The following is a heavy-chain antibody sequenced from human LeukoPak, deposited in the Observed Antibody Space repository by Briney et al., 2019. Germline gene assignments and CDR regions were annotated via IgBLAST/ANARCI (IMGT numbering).Heavy chain of an antibody. Sequence: SETLSLTCTVSGGSISSSSYYWGWIRQPPGKGLEWIGSIYYSGSTYYNPSLKSRVTISVDTSKNQFSLKLSSVTAADTAVYYCARVTKWLADYWGQGTLVTVSS. CDR1: GGSISSSSYY. D-gene: IGHD3-22*01. CDR2: IYYSGST. J-gene: IGHJ4*02. V-gene: IGHV4-39*07. CDR3: ARVTKWLADY.